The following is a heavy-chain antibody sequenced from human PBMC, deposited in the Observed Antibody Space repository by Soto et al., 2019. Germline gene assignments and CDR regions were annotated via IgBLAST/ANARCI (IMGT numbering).Heavy chain of an antibody. CDR3: ARPPFPGCINGVCYPCDH. Sequence: ASVKVSCKASGYTFTHYYIHWVRQAPGQGLEWMGRINPSGGSTDYAQKFQCRVTMTTDTSTTTVYMELSSLRSDDTAVYYCARPPFPGCINGVCYPCDHWGQVILVTVSP. CDR1: GYTFTHYY. J-gene: IGHJ4*02. D-gene: IGHD2-8*01. V-gene: IGHV1-46*01. CDR2: INPSGGST.